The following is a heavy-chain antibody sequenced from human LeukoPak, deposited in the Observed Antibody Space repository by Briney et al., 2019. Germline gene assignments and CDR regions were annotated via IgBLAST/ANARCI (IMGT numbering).Heavy chain of an antibody. V-gene: IGHV4-34*01. CDR2: IYYSGST. CDR3: ARDLYYYDSSGYSP. J-gene: IGHJ5*02. D-gene: IGHD3-22*01. CDR1: GGSFSGYY. Sequence: SETLSLTCAVYGGSFSGYYWSWIRQPPGKGLEWIGSIYYSGSTYYNPSLKSRVTISVDTSKNQFSLKLSSVTAADTAVYYCARDLYYYDSSGYSPRGQGTLVTVSS.